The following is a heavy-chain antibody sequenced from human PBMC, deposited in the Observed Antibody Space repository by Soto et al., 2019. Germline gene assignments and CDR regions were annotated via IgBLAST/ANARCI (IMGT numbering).Heavy chain of an antibody. J-gene: IGHJ4*02. CDR3: TRSIPGYSYAET. Sequence: EVQLVESGGGLVQPGGSLRLSCAASGFTFTSYWMHWVRQAPGKGLVWVSRINSDGSGTVYVDSVKGRFTISRDNAKNALYLQMNSLRAEDTAVYYCTRSIPGYSYAETWGQGTLLAVSS. D-gene: IGHD4-4*01. CDR1: GFTFTSYW. CDR2: INSDGSGT. V-gene: IGHV3-74*01.